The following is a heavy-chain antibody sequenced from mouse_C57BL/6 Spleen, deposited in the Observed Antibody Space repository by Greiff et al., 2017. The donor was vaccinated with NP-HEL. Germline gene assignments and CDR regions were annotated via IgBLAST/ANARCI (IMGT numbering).Heavy chain of an antibody. V-gene: IGHV3-8*01. D-gene: IGHD1-1*01. Sequence: ESGPGLAKPSQTLSLTCSVTGYSITSDYWNWIRKFPGNKLEYMGYISYSGSTYYNPSLKSRISITRDTSKNQYYLQLNSVTTEDTATYYCARYNYYGSSYWYFDVWGTGTTVTVSS. CDR1: GYSITSDY. J-gene: IGHJ1*03. CDR2: ISYSGST. CDR3: ARYNYYGSSYWYFDV.